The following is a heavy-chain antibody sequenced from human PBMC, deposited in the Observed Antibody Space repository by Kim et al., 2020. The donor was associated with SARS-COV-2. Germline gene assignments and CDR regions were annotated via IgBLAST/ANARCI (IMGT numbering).Heavy chain of an antibody. CDR2: IYYSGRT. Sequence: SETLSLTCTVSGGSISSGGYYWSWIRQHPGKGLEWIGYIYYSGRTYYNPSLKSRVTISVDTSKNQFSLKLSSVTAADTAVYYCASTTVTTFYYFDYWGQGTLVTVSS. D-gene: IGHD4-17*01. V-gene: IGHV4-31*03. J-gene: IGHJ4*02. CDR3: ASTTVTTFYYFDY. CDR1: GGSISSGGYY.